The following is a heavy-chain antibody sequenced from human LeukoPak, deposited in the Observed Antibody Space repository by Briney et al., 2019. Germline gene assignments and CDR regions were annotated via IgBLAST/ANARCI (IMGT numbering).Heavy chain of an antibody. CDR2: FDPEDGET. CDR3: ARGGRRSEETYFQH. D-gene: IGHD1-26*01. V-gene: IGHV1-24*01. J-gene: IGHJ1*01. Sequence: ASVKVSCKVSGYTLTELSMHWVRQAPGKGLEWMGGFDPEDGETIYAQKFQGRVTMTEDTSTDTAYMELSRLRSDDTAVYYCARGGRRSEETYFQHWGQGTLVTVSS. CDR1: GYTLTELS.